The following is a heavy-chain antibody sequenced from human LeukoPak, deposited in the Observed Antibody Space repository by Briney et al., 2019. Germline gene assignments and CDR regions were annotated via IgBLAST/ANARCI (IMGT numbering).Heavy chain of an antibody. CDR2: INHSGST. Sequence: SETLSLTCAVYGGSLSGYYWSWIRQPPGKGLEWIGEINHSGSTNYNPSLKSRVTISVDTSKNQFSLKLSSVTAADTAVYYCARYRVNADYFDYWGQGTLVTVSS. D-gene: IGHD2-2*01. CDR3: ARYRVNADYFDY. V-gene: IGHV4-34*01. J-gene: IGHJ4*02. CDR1: GGSLSGYY.